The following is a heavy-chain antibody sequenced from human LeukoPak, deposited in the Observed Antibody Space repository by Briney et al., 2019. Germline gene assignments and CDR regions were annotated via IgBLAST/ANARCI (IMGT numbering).Heavy chain of an antibody. CDR1: GFTFSSYG. V-gene: IGHV3-33*01. CDR2: IWYDGSNK. J-gene: IGHJ4*02. Sequence: GTSLRLSCAASGFTFSSYGMHWVCQSPGKGLEWVAVIWYDGSNKYYADSVKGRFTISRDNSKNTLHLQMNSLRAEDTAVYYCARDSPYLDYWGQGTLVTVSS. CDR3: ARDSPYLDY.